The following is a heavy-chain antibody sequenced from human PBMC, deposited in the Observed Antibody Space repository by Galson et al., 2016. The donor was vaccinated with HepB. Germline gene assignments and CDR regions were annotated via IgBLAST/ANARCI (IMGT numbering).Heavy chain of an antibody. J-gene: IGHJ4*02. CDR3: ARQYGSGTYYQGYFDY. V-gene: IGHV5-51*01. Sequence: QSGAEVKKPGESLRISCKGSGYSFISYWIGWVRQMPGKGLEWMGIIYPGDSDTRYSPSFQGQVTISADKSISTAYLQWSSLKASDTAMYYCARQYGSGTYYQGYFDYWGQGTLVTVSS. D-gene: IGHD3-10*01. CDR2: IYPGDSDT. CDR1: GYSFISYW.